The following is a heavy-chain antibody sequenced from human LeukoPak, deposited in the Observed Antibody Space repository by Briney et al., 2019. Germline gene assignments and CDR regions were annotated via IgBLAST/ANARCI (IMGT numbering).Heavy chain of an antibody. D-gene: IGHD3-16*01. V-gene: IGHV4-30-4*01. J-gene: IGHJ4*02. CDR2: IYYIGST. Sequence: SETLSLTCAVSGGSLSSGDFYWSWIRQPPGKGLEYIGYIYYIGSTYHNPSLKSRVTISVDTSKNQFSLNLSSVTAADTAVYYCATSYDEQGGGFDYWGQGTLVTVSS. CDR1: GGSLSSGDFY. CDR3: ATSYDEQGGGFDY.